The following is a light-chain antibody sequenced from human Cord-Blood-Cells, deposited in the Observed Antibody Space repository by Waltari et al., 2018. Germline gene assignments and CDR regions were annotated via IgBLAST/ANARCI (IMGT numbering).Light chain of an antibody. Sequence: DIQMTQSPSSLSASVGDRVTTTCRASQSISSYLNWDQQKPGKAPKLLIYAASSLQSGVPSRFSGSGSGTDFTLTISSLQPEDFATYYCQQSYSTPRTFGQGTKLEIK. CDR1: QSISSY. CDR2: AAS. J-gene: IGKJ2*01. CDR3: QQSYSTPRT. V-gene: IGKV1-39*01.